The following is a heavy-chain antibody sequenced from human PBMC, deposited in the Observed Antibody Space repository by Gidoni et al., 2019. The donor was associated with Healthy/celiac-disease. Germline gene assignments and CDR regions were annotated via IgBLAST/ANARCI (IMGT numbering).Heavy chain of an antibody. V-gene: IGHV3-48*01. CDR1: GFTFSSYR. J-gene: IGHJ2*01. CDR3: ARVSYYYDSSGYYYWYFDL. CDR2: ISSSSSTI. Sequence: EVQLVESGGGLVQPGGSLRLSCAASGFTFSSYRMNWVRQAPGKGLEWGSYISSSSSTIYYADSVKGRFTISRDNAKNSLYLQMNSLRAEDTAVYYCARVSYYYDSSGYYYWYFDLWGRGTLVTVSS. D-gene: IGHD3-22*01.